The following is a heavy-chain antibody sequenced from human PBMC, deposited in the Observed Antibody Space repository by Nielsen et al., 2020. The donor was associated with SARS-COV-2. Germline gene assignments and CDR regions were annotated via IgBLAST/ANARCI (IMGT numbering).Heavy chain of an antibody. D-gene: IGHD1-26*01. CDR1: GFTFSSYS. CDR2: ISYDGSNK. Sequence: GESLKISCAASGFTFSSYSMNWVRQAPGKGLEWVAVISYDGSNKYYADSVKGRFTISRDNSKNTLYLQMNSLRAEDTAVYYCANGSYLDYWGQGTLVTVSS. J-gene: IGHJ4*02. V-gene: IGHV3-30*18. CDR3: ANGSYLDY.